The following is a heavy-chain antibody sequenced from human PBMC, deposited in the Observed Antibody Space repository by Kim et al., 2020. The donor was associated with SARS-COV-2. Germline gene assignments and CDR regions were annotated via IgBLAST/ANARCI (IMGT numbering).Heavy chain of an antibody. CDR3: ARAGVTSDAFDI. J-gene: IGHJ3*02. CDR1: GGTFSSYA. Sequence: SVKVSCKASGGTFSSYAISWVRQAPGQGLEWMGRIIPILGIANYAQKFQGRVTITADKSTSTAYMELSSLRSEDTAVYYCARAGVTSDAFDIWGQGTMVTVSS. CDR2: IIPILGIA. D-gene: IGHD4-17*01. V-gene: IGHV1-69*04.